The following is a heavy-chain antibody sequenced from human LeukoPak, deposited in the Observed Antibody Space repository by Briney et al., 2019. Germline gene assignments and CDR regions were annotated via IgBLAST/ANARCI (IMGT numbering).Heavy chain of an antibody. CDR1: GGSFSNCY. Sequence: SETLSLTCAVYGGSFSNCYWSWIRQAPGEGLAWIGEIHHIGGTNYNPSLESRSTISVETSKNQFSLNLSSVTAADTAVYYCAKDLGDFWSGFDYWGQGTLVTVSS. V-gene: IGHV4-34*01. D-gene: IGHD3-3*01. CDR3: AKDLGDFWSGFDY. CDR2: IHHIGGT. J-gene: IGHJ4*02.